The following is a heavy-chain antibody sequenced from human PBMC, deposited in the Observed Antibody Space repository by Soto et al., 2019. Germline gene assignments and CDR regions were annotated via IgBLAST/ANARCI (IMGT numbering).Heavy chain of an antibody. CDR3: ARGERRSVLIVSVFDY. CDR1: GASLTSNNYY. D-gene: IGHD3-16*02. J-gene: IGHJ4*02. Sequence: QVEMQESGPGLVRPSETLSLTCPVSGASLTSNNYYWGWIRQSPGKGLEWIGTVYYSGSTYYNPSLKSRVSISVDMSNFPLNMRSVTAADTAVYYCARGERRSVLIVSVFDYWGQGKLVSVSS. V-gene: IGHV4-39*02. CDR2: VYYSGST.